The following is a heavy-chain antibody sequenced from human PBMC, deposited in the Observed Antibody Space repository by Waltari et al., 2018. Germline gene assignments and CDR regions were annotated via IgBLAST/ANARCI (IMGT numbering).Heavy chain of an antibody. J-gene: IGHJ3*02. CDR1: GFTFSSYA. CDR2: ISGSGGST. V-gene: IGHV3-23*01. CDR3: AKDTYYYDSSGYYSLGNAFDI. D-gene: IGHD3-22*01. Sequence: EVQLLESGGGLVQPGGSLRLSCAASGFTFSSYAMSWVRPAPGKGLEWVSAISGSGGSTYYADSVKGRFTISRDNSKNTLYLQMNSLRAEDTAVYYCAKDTYYYDSSGYYSLGNAFDIWGQGTMVTVSS.